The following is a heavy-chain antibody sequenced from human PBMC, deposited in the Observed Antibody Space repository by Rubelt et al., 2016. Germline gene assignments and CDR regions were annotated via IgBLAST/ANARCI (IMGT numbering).Heavy chain of an antibody. V-gene: IGHV4-31*03. CDR1: GGSISSGAYY. D-gene: IGHD5-18*01. CDR2: IYNSGST. Sequence: QVQLQESGPGLVRPSQTLSLTCTVSGGSISSGAYYWSWIRQHPEKGLEWIGYIYNSGSTYYNPSLKSRVIISVDTSKHQWSMNLSSMTAAETAVYFCAKGGYSFGIALWGKGTLVTVSS. J-gene: IGHJ5*02. CDR3: AKGGYSFGIAL.